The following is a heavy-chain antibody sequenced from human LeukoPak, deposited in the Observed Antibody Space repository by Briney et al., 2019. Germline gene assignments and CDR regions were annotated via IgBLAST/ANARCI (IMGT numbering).Heavy chain of an antibody. V-gene: IGHV5-51*01. J-gene: IGHJ6*02. CDR3: ATHYDGRSLPLGSMDV. CDR1: GYSFTSYW. CDR2: IYPGDSDT. Sequence: GESLKISCKGSGYSFTSYWIGWVRQMPGKGLEWMGIIYPGDSDTRYSPSFQGQVTISADKSISTAYLQWSSLKASDTATYYCATHYDGRSLPLGSMDVWGQGTTVTVSS. D-gene: IGHD5-12*01.